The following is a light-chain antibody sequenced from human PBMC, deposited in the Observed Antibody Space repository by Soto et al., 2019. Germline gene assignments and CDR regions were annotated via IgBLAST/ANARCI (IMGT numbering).Light chain of an antibody. J-gene: IGKJ4*01. CDR1: QSISSY. CDR3: QQRSNWPLA. Sequence: EIVLTQSPATLSLFPGERATLSCRASQSISSYLAWYQQKPGQAPRLLIFDASNRATGIPVRFSGSGSGTDFTLTISSLEPEDFAVYYCQQRSNWPLAFGGGTKVEIK. V-gene: IGKV3-11*01. CDR2: DAS.